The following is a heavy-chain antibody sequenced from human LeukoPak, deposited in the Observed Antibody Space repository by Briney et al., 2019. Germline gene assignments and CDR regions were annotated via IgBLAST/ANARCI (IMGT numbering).Heavy chain of an antibody. D-gene: IGHD5-18*01. CDR3: SASKQLWLRGLFDY. CDR1: GDSISTYY. V-gene: IGHV4-59*01. Sequence: SETLSLTCSVSGDSISTYYWSWIRQPPGKALEWIGYVYYSGSTDYNPSLKSRVTISVDTSKKQFSLNLNSVTAADTAVYYCSASKQLWLRGLFDYWGQGTLVTVFS. CDR2: VYYSGST. J-gene: IGHJ4*02.